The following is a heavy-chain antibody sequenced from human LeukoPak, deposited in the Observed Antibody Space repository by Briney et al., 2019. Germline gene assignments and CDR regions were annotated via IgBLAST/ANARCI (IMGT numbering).Heavy chain of an antibody. V-gene: IGHV4-31*03. D-gene: IGHD3-22*01. CDR3: ARVAHYDSSGSRPLDAFDI. CDR2: IYYGGST. CDR1: GGSISSGGYY. J-gene: IGHJ3*02. Sequence: PSETLSLTCTVSGGSISSGGYYWSWIRQHPGKGLEWIGYIYYGGSTYYNPSLKSRVTISVDTSKNQFSLKLSSVTAADTAVYYCARVAHYDSSGSRPLDAFDIWGQGTMVTVSS.